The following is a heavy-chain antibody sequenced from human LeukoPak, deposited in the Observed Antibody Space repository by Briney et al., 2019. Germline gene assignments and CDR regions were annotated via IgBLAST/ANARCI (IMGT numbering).Heavy chain of an antibody. V-gene: IGHV4-39*07. CDR1: GGSIRSSSYF. Sequence: SETLSLTCTVSGGSIRSSSYFWSWIRQPPGKGLEWIGEIDHRGSTNHNPSLKSRVTISVDTSKNQFSLKLSSVTAADTAVYYCAALNPTPRAFDIWDQGTLVIVSS. J-gene: IGHJ3*02. D-gene: IGHD4/OR15-4a*01. CDR2: IDHRGST. CDR3: AALNPTPRAFDI.